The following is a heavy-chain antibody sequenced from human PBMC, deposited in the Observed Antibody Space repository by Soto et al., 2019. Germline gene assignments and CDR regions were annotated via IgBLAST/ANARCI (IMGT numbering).Heavy chain of an antibody. V-gene: IGHV4-31*03. CDR2: IYYSGST. CDR3: ATDPLSATGTPD. J-gene: IGHJ4*02. CDR1: GGSISSGGYY. Sequence: SETLSLTCTVSGGSISSGGYYWSWIRQHPGKGLEWIGYIYYSGSTYYNPSLKSRVTISVDTSKNQFSLKLSSVTAADTAVYYCATDPLSATGTPDWGQGTLVTVS. D-gene: IGHD1-1*01.